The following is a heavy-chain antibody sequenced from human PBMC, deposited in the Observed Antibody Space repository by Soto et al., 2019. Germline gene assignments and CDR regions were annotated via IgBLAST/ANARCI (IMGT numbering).Heavy chain of an antibody. J-gene: IGHJ4*02. CDR1: GYTFSSIG. D-gene: IGHD3-10*01. V-gene: IGHV1-18*01. CDR3: ASDLDASGRYYTDY. CDR2: ISPYKGNT. Sequence: ASVKVSCKASGYTFSSIGISWVRQAPGQGLEWMGWISPYKGNTHYAQGLQGRVTMTTDTSTSTAYMELRSLRSDDTAVYYCASDLDASGRYYTDYWGQGTLVTVSS.